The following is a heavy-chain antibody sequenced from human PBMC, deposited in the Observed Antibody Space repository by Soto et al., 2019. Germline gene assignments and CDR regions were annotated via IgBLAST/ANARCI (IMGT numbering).Heavy chain of an antibody. J-gene: IGHJ4*02. CDR3: ARFDYSSSSGAY. Sequence: QVQLQESGPGLVKPSETLSPTCTVSGVSVRSESYYWAWIRQPPGKGLEWVGYINYSGSTSFHPSLKSRLTMSLDTSNNHFSLRLASVTAADTAVYFCARFDYSSSSGAYWGQGTLVTVSS. CDR2: INYSGST. D-gene: IGHD6-6*01. V-gene: IGHV4-61*01. CDR1: GVSVRSESYY.